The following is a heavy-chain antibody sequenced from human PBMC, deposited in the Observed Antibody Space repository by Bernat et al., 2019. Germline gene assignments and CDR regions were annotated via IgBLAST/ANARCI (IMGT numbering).Heavy chain of an antibody. Sequence: QVQLVESGGGVVQPGRSLRLSCAASGFTFSSYGMHWVRPAPGKGLEGVAVISYDGSNKYYADSVTGRITISRDKSKNTLYLQMNSLRAEDTAVYYCAKVLEYSSGWYWGGAFDYWGQGTLVTVSS. CDR1: GFTFSSYG. J-gene: IGHJ4*02. V-gene: IGHV3-30*18. CDR2: ISYDGSNK. D-gene: IGHD6-19*01. CDR3: AKVLEYSSGWYWGGAFDY.